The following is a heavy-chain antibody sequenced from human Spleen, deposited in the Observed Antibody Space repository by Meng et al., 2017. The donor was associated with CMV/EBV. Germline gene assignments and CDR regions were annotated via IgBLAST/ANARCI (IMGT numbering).Heavy chain of an antibody. CDR2: IYYSGST. CDR3: ARAHRGYELGDAFDI. CDR1: GESFSGYY. Sequence: SETLSLTCAVYGESFSGYYWSWIRQPPGKGLEWIGYIYYSGSTKYNPSLKSRVTISVDTSKNQFSLKLSSVTAADTAVYYCARAHRGYELGDAFDIWGQGTMVTVSS. V-gene: IGHV4-59*01. D-gene: IGHD5-12*01. J-gene: IGHJ3*02.